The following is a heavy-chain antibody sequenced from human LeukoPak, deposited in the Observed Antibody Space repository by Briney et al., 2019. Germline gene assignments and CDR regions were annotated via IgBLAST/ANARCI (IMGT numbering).Heavy chain of an antibody. Sequence: SETLSLTCAVYGGSFSGYYWSWIRQPPGKGLEWIGEINHSGSTNHNPSLKGRVTISVDTSKNQFSLKLSSVTAADTAVYYCARVVAAASYWYFDLWGRGTLVTVSS. CDR1: GGSFSGYY. CDR3: ARVVAAASYWYFDL. V-gene: IGHV4-34*01. D-gene: IGHD6-13*01. CDR2: INHSGST. J-gene: IGHJ2*01.